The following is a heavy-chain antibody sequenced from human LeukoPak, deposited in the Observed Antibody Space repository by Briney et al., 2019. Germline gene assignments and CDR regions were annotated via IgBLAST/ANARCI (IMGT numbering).Heavy chain of an antibody. D-gene: IGHD6-13*01. Sequence: ASVKVSCKASGYTFTSYGISWVRQAPGQGLEWMGWMNPNSGNTGYAQKFQGRVTITTNTSISTAYMELSSLRSEDTAVYYCARVTYSSPDQWGQGTLVTVAS. CDR2: MNPNSGNT. V-gene: IGHV1-8*03. J-gene: IGHJ4*02. CDR3: ARVTYSSPDQ. CDR1: GYTFTSYG.